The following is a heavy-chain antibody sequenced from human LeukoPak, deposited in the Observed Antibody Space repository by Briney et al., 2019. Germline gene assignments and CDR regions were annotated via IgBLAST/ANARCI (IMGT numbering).Heavy chain of an antibody. CDR3: ARDTTTGRRGGRFDP. V-gene: IGHV3-30*04. CDR1: GFTFSSYA. CDR2: ISYDGSNK. D-gene: IGHD4-11*01. Sequence: GRSLRLSCAASGFTFSSYAMHWVRQAPGKGLEWVAVISYDGSNKYYADSVKGRFTISRDNSKNTLYLQMNSLRAEDTAVYYCARDTTTGRRGGRFDPWGQGTLVTVSS. J-gene: IGHJ5*02.